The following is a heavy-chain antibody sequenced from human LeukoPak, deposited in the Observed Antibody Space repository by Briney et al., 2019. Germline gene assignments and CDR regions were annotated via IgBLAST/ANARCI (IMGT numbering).Heavy chain of an antibody. CDR1: GFTFSTYG. D-gene: IGHD5-12*01. CDR2: ISYDGNNK. Sequence: GGSLRLSCAASGFTFSTYGMHWVRQAPGKGLEWVAVISYDGNNKYYADSVKGRFTISRDNSKSTLYLQMSSLRAEDTAVYYCAKDRYSGYVGLFDYWGQGTLVTVSS. CDR3: AKDRYSGYVGLFDY. J-gene: IGHJ4*02. V-gene: IGHV3-30*18.